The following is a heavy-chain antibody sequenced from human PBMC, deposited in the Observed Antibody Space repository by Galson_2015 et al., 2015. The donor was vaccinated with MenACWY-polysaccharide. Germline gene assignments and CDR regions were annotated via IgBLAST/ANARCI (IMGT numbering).Heavy chain of an antibody. D-gene: IGHD3-16*01. Sequence: SLRLSCAASGFTFSSYIMRWVRQAPGKGLEWVSAISNSGENTYYADSVKGRFTISRDNSKNILYLHMNTLRAEDTAVYYCARIGGNYFDYWGQGALVTVSS. V-gene: IGHV3-23*01. CDR2: ISNSGENT. CDR1: GFTFSSYI. J-gene: IGHJ4*02. CDR3: ARIGGNYFDY.